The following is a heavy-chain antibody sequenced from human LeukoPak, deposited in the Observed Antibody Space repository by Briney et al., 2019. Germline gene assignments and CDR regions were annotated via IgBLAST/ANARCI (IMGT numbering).Heavy chain of an antibody. CDR3: ARDGSGSFTTDWFDT. CDR1: GFTFSDYY. J-gene: IGHJ5*02. CDR2: NSNSGTII. V-gene: IGHV3-11*01. D-gene: IGHD1-26*01. Sequence: PGGSLRLSCAASGFTFSDYYMSWIRHAPGKGLEGISYNSNSGTIIEYVDSVKSRFTISSDNGRNSLYLEMNSLRVEDTAVYYCARDGSGSFTTDWFDTWGQGTLVTVSS.